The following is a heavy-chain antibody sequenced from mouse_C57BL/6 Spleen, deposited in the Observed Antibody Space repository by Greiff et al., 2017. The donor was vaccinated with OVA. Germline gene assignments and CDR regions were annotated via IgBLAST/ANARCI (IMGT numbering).Heavy chain of an antibody. CDR1: GYTFTSYW. Sequence: QVQLQQPGAELVKPGASVKLSCKASGYTFTSYWMQWVKQRPGQGLEWIGEIDPSDSYTNYNQKFKGKATLTVATSSSTAYMQLSSLTSEDSAVYYCARGGGSSVWYFDVWGTGTTVTVSS. CDR3: ARGGGSSVWYFDV. CDR2: IDPSDSYT. D-gene: IGHD1-1*01. V-gene: IGHV1-50*01. J-gene: IGHJ1*03.